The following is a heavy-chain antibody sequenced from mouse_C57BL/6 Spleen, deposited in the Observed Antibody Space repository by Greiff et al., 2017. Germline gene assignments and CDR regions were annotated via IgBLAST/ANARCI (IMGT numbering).Heavy chain of an antibody. Sequence: VQGVESGAELVRPGASVTLSCKASGYTFTDYEMHWVKQTPVHGLEWIGAIDPETGGTAYNQKFKGKAILTADKSSSTAYMELRSLTSEDSAVYYCTRRTLRYFDYWGQGTTLTVSS. CDR3: TRRTLRYFDY. V-gene: IGHV1-15*01. CDR2: IDPETGGT. J-gene: IGHJ2*01. CDR1: GYTFTDYE. D-gene: IGHD1-1*01.